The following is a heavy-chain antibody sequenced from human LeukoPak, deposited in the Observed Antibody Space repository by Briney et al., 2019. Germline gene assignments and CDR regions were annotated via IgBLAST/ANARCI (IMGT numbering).Heavy chain of an antibody. V-gene: IGHV3-23*01. CDR1: GFTFSSYA. D-gene: IGHD3-3*01. Sequence: GGSLRLSCAASGFTFSSYAMSWVRQAPGKGLEWVSAISGSGGSTYYADSVKGRFTFSRDNSKNTLYLQMNSLRAEDTAVYYCAKDITIFGVVSVAFNDYWGQGTLITVSS. CDR2: ISGSGGST. CDR3: AKDITIFGVVSVAFNDY. J-gene: IGHJ4*02.